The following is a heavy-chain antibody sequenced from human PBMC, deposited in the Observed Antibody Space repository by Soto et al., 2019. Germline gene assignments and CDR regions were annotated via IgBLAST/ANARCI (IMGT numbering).Heavy chain of an antibody. CDR2: IRSKANNYAT. CDR3: TGLLSDGFDF. V-gene: IGHV3-73*01. CDR1: GFTFRYFIGSS. J-gene: IGHJ3*01. Sequence: GGSRRLSWAASGFTFRYFIGSSIHWVRQASGQGLEWVGLIRSKANNYATAYATSVKGRFTISRDDSKKTSYLQLNSLKTEDTAVYYCTGLLSDGFDFWGPGTMVTVSS.